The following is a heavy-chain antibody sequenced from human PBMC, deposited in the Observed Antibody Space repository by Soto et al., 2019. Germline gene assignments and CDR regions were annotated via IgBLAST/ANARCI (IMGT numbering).Heavy chain of an antibody. J-gene: IGHJ4*02. D-gene: IGHD3-22*01. CDR3: ARRYDSTAPFDY. CDR2: IYPGDSDT. V-gene: IGHV5-51*01. CDR1: GYTFTNYW. Sequence: PGESLKISCKGSGYTFTNYWIGWVRQMPGEGLEWMGIIYPGDSDTRYSPSFQGQVTISADKSINTAYLQWSSLKASDTAIYYCARRYDSTAPFDYWGLGTLVTVSS.